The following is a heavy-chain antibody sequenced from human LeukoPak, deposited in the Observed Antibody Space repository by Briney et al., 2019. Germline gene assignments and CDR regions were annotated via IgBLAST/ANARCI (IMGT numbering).Heavy chain of an antibody. Sequence: PGRSLSLSCTASGFTFGDYAMSWVRQAPGKGLEWVGFIRSKAYGGTTEYAASVKGRFTITRDDSKSIAYLQMNSLKTEDTAVYYCTRDRTYYDFWSGYLDYWGQGTLVTVSS. D-gene: IGHD3-3*01. CDR2: IRSKAYGGTT. J-gene: IGHJ4*02. V-gene: IGHV3-49*04. CDR3: TRDRTYYDFWSGYLDY. CDR1: GFTFGDYA.